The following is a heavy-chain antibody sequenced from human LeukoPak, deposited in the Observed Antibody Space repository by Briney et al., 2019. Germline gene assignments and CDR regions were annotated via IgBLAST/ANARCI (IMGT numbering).Heavy chain of an antibody. CDR2: VYYSGST. CDR3: ARARPRGPVDY. CDR1: GGSITSSSYY. J-gene: IGHJ4*02. V-gene: IGHV4-39*07. Sequence: SETLSLTCTVSGGSITSSSYYWGWIRQPPGKGLEWIGSVYYSGSTNYNPSLKSRVTISVDTSKNQFSLKLSSVTAADTAVYYCARARPRGPVDYWGQGTLVTVSS.